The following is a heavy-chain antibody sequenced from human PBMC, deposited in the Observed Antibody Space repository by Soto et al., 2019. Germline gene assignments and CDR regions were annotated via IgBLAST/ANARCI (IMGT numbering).Heavy chain of an antibody. J-gene: IGHJ4*02. CDR2: ISYDGSNK. Sequence: PGGSLRLSCAASGFTFSSYGMHWVRQAPGKGLEWVAVISYDGSNKYYADSVKGRFTISRDNSKNTLYLQMNSLRAEDTAVYYCAKGYCSGGSCYIPYWGQGTLVTVSS. CDR1: GFTFSSYG. CDR3: AKGYCSGGSCYIPY. V-gene: IGHV3-30*18. D-gene: IGHD2-15*01.